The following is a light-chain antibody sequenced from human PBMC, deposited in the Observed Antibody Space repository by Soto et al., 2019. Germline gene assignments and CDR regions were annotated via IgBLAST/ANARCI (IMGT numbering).Light chain of an antibody. V-gene: IGLV2-14*01. Sequence: QSALTQPASVSGSPGQSITISCTGTSSDVGGYNYVSWYQQHPGKAPKLMIYDVSNRTSGVSNRFSGSKSGNTASLTISGLQGDDEADYYCSSYTSSSTLLFGGGTQLTVL. CDR2: DVS. CDR1: SSDVGGYNY. CDR3: SSYTSSSTLL. J-gene: IGLJ2*01.